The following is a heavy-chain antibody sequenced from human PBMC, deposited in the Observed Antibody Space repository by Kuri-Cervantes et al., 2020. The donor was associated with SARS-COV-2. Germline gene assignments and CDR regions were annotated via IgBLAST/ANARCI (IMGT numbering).Heavy chain of an antibody. D-gene: IGHD6-13*01. CDR1: GGSFSGYY. CDR3: AREEAAAGTGFDY. CDR2: IYTSGST. V-gene: IGHV4-4*09. J-gene: IGHJ4*02. Sequence: SETLSLTCAVYGGSFSGYYWSWIRQPPGKGLEWIGYIYTSGSTNYNPSLKSRVTISVDTSKNQFSLKLSSVTAADTAVYYCAREEAAAGTGFDYWGQGTLVTVSS.